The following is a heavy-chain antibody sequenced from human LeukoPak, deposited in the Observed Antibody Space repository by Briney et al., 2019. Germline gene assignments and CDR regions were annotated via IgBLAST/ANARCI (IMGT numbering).Heavy chain of an antibody. Sequence: PRESLRLSCAASGFTFSDYHMSWIRQAPGKGLEWVSYISSSSSYTNYADSVKGRFTISRDNAKNSLYLQMNSLRAEDTAVYYCARASSSWYEWYFDYWGQGTLVTLST. J-gene: IGHJ4*02. CDR2: ISSSSSYT. CDR1: GFTFSDYH. V-gene: IGHV3-11*05. CDR3: ARASSSWYEWYFDY. D-gene: IGHD6-13*01.